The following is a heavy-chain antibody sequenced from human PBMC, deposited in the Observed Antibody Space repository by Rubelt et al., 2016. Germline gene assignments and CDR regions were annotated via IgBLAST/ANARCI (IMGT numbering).Heavy chain of an antibody. CDR1: GFTVSSNY. Sequence: VESGGGLVQPGGSLRLSCAASGFTVSSNYMSWVRQAPGKGLEWVSVIYSGGSTYYADSVKGRFTISRDNSKNTLYLQMNSLRAEDTAVYYCARDSVVVITTGGAFDIWGQGTMVTVSS. J-gene: IGHJ3*02. CDR2: IYSGGST. D-gene: IGHD3-22*01. V-gene: IGHV3-66*02. CDR3: ARDSVVVITTGGAFDI.